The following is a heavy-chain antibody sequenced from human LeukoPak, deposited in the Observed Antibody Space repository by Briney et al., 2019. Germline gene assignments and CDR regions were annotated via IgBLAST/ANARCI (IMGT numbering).Heavy chain of an antibody. CDR3: ASLTTVTDAFDI. Sequence: SETLSLTCDVYGGSFSGYYWSWIRQPPGKGLEWIGEINHGGSTNYNPSLKSRVTISVDTSKNQFSLKLSSVTAADTAVYYCASLTTVTDAFDIWGQGTMVTVSS. CDR2: INHGGST. CDR1: GGSFSGYY. D-gene: IGHD4-17*01. J-gene: IGHJ3*02. V-gene: IGHV4-34*01.